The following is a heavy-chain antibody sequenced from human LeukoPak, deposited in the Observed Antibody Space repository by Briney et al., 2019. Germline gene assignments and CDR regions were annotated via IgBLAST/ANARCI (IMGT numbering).Heavy chain of an antibody. CDR3: ATGGAPGGRFEN. V-gene: IGHV3-7*01. Sequence: GGSLRLSCVVSGFTFDMSTMTWVRQAPGKGPEWVAKMKEDGAEIFYAGSVDGRFTISRDNSKNSLYLQMNSLRVEDTAVYYCATGGAPGGRFENWGQGTLVTVSS. CDR1: GFTFDMST. CDR2: MKEDGAEI. D-gene: IGHD3-16*01. J-gene: IGHJ4*02.